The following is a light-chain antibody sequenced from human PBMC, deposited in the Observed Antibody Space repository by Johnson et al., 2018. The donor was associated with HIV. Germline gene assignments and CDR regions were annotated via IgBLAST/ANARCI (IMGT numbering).Light chain of an antibody. CDR3: GTLDSSLRGGPYV. CDR1: SSNIGNNY. Sequence: QSVLTQPPSVSAAPGQKVTISCSGSSSNIGNNYVSWYQQLPGTAPKLLIYDNNKRPSGIPDRFSASKSGPSATLGITGLQTEAQANYYCGTLDSSLRGGPYVFGTGTRVTVL. CDR2: DNN. J-gene: IGLJ1*01. V-gene: IGLV1-51*01.